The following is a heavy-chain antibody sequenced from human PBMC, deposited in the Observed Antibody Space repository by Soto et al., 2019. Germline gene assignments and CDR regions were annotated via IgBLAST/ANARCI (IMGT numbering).Heavy chain of an antibody. CDR2: ISYDGSNK. CDR1: GFTFSSYA. Sequence: GGSLRLSCAASGFTFSSYAMHWVRQAPGKGLEWVAVISYDGSNKYYADSVNGRFTISRDNSKNTLYLQMNSLRAEDTAVYYCARVYCGGDCYHAPFDYWGQGTLVTVSS. CDR3: ARVYCGGDCYHAPFDY. V-gene: IGHV3-30-3*01. J-gene: IGHJ4*02. D-gene: IGHD2-21*02.